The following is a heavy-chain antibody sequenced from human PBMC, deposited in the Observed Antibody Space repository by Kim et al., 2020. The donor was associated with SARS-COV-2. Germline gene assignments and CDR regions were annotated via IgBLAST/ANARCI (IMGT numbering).Heavy chain of an antibody. D-gene: IGHD6-25*01. CDR1: GFTFSDFY. CDR3: SRTSPGAAAFDV. Sequence: GGSLRLSCVVSGFTFSDFYIDWVRQAPGKGLEWVGRSRNRAKSFSTDFAASVRGRFTISRDNSRNSLYLQMNNLKIDDTAVYYCSRTSPGAAAFDVWYQG. V-gene: IGHV3-72*01. J-gene: IGHJ3*01. CDR2: SRNRAKSFST.